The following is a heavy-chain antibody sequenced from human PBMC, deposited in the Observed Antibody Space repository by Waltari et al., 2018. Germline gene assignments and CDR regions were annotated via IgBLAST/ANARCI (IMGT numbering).Heavy chain of an antibody. D-gene: IGHD3-22*01. V-gene: IGHV4-38-2*01. CDR3: AKYDSSGYYYRGGVDY. CDR1: GYSISSGYY. Sequence: QVQLQESGPGLVKPSETLSLTCAVSGYSISSGYYWGWIRQPPGKGLEGIGSILHSGRTYYSPSLKSRVTISVDTSKNQFSLKLSSVTAADTAVYYCAKYDSSGYYYRGGVDYWGQGTLVTVSS. J-gene: IGHJ4*02. CDR2: ILHSGRT.